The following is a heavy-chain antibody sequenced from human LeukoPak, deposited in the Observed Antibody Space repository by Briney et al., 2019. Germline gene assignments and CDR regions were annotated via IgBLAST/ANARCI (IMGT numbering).Heavy chain of an antibody. CDR2: INHSGST. CDR3: ARGRPPTSSGRYFDP. V-gene: IGHV4-34*01. Sequence: SETLSLTCAVYGGSFSGYYWSWIRQPSGKGLEWIGEINHSGSTNYNPSLKSRVTISVDTSKNQFSLKLSSVTAADTAVYYCARGRPPTSSGRYFDPWGQGTLVTVSS. J-gene: IGHJ5*02. CDR1: GGSFSGYY. D-gene: IGHD3-22*01.